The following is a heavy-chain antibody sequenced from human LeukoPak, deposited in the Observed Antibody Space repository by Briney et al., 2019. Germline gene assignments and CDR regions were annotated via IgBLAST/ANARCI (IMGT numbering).Heavy chain of an antibody. Sequence: SVKASCKASGGTFSSYAISWVRQAPGQGLEWMGGIIPIFGTANYAQKFQGRVTITADESTSTAYMELSSLRSEDTAVYYCATHPDIVVVPAAPYYYYYGMDVWGQGTTVTVSS. V-gene: IGHV1-69*13. CDR3: ATHPDIVVVPAAPYYYYYGMDV. J-gene: IGHJ6*02. CDR2: IIPIFGTA. CDR1: GGTFSSYA. D-gene: IGHD2-2*01.